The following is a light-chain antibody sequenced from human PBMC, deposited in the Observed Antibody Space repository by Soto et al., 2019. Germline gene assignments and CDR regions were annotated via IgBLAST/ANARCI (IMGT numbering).Light chain of an antibody. V-gene: IGKV1-39*01. J-gene: IGKJ1*01. CDR1: QSISSY. CDR3: QQSYSTPT. CDR2: VAS. Sequence: DIQMTQSPSSLPASVGDRVTITCRASQSISSYLNWYQQKPGKAPKLLINVASSLQSGVPSRFSGSGSGTDFTLTISSLQPEDFATYYCQQSYSTPTFGQGTKVEI.